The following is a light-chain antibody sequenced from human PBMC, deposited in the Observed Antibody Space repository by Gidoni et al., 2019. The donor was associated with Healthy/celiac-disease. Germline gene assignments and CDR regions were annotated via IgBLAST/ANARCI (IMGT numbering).Light chain of an antibody. J-gene: IGKJ1*01. V-gene: IGKV1-5*01. CDR2: DAS. CDR3: QQYNSYSPGRT. CDR1: QSISSW. Sequence: DIQMTQSPSTLSASVGDRVTITCRASQSISSWLAWYQQKPGKAPKLLIYDASSLESGVPSRFSGSGSGTEFTLTISSLQPDDFATYYCQQYNSYSPGRTFGQXTKVEIK.